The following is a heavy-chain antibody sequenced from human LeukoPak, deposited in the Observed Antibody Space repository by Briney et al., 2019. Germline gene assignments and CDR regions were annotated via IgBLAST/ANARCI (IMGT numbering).Heavy chain of an antibody. CDR3: ARDWNGGNGLGGSNWFDP. Sequence: ASVKVSCKASGYTFTNYYMHWVRQAPGQGLEWLGIFNPSGGGTSYAQKFQGRVTMTRDTSTSTVYMELSGLRSEDTAVYYCARDWNGGNGLGGSNWFDPWGQGTLVTVSS. D-gene: IGHD1-1*01. J-gene: IGHJ5*02. V-gene: IGHV1-46*01. CDR1: GYTFTNYY. CDR2: FNPSGGGT.